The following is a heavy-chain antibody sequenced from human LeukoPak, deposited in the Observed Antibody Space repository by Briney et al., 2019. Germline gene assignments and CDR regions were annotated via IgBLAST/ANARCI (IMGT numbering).Heavy chain of an antibody. CDR1: GGTFSSYA. Sequence: GSSVKVSCKASGGTFSSYAISWVRQAPGQGLEWMGGIIPIFGTANYAQKFQGRVTITADESTSTAYMELSSLRSEDTAVYYCARGRAWFRYSNIRAATPDYYGMDVWGQGTTVTVSS. CDR3: ARGRAWFRYSNIRAATPDYYGMDV. CDR2: IIPIFGTA. D-gene: IGHD2-15*01. J-gene: IGHJ6*02. V-gene: IGHV1-69*01.